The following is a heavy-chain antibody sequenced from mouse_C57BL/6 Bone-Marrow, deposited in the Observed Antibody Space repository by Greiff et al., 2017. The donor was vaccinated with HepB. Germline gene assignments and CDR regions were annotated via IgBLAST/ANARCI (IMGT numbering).Heavy chain of an antibody. CDR2: INPGSGGT. Sequence: QVQLKESGAELVRPGTSVKVSCKASGYAFTNYLIEWVKQRPGQGLEWIGVINPGSGGTNYNEKFKGKATLTADKSSSTAYMQLSSLTSEDSAVYFCARRYYGYDWFAYWGQGTLVTVSA. CDR3: ARRYYGYDWFAY. J-gene: IGHJ3*01. CDR1: GYAFTNYL. D-gene: IGHD2-2*01. V-gene: IGHV1-54*01.